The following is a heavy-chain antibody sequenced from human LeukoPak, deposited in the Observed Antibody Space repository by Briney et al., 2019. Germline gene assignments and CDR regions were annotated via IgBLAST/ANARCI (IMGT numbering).Heavy chain of an antibody. V-gene: IGHV3-7*01. J-gene: IGHJ4*02. D-gene: IGHD3-10*01. Sequence: GRSLRLSCAASGFTFTTYWMSWVRQAPGKGLEWVANIKQDGTEKYYVDSVKGRFTISRDNARNSLELQMNSLRVEDTAVYYCARVARYYYGSETYYFFEQWGQGTPVTASS. CDR2: IKQDGTEK. CDR1: GFTFTTYW. CDR3: ARVARYYYGSETYYFFEQ.